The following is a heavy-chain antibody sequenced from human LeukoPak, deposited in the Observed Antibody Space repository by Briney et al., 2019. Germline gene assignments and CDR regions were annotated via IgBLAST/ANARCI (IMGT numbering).Heavy chain of an antibody. CDR3: AREFITASGNWFDP. D-gene: IGHD6-25*01. Sequence: ASVKVSCKASGYTFTGYYMHWVRQAPGQGLEWMGWINPNSGGTNYAQKFQGRVTMTRHTSISTAYMELSRLRSADTAVYYCAREFITASGNWFDPWGQGTLVTVSS. CDR2: INPNSGGT. J-gene: IGHJ5*02. CDR1: GYTFTGYY. V-gene: IGHV1-2*02.